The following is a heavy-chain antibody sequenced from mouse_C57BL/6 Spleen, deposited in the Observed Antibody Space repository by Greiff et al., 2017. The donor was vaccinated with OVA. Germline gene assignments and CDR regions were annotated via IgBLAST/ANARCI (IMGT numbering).Heavy chain of an antibody. CDR1: GYTFTSYG. CDR2: IYPRSGNT. CDR3: ARRAAQATHYAMDY. Sequence: QVQLQQSGAELARPGASVKLSCKASGYTFTSYGISWVKQRTGQGLEWIGEIYPRSGNTYYNEKFKGKATLTADKSSSTAYMELRSLTSEDSAVYFCARRAAQATHYAMDYWGQGTSVTVSS. D-gene: IGHD3-2*02. J-gene: IGHJ4*01. V-gene: IGHV1-81*01.